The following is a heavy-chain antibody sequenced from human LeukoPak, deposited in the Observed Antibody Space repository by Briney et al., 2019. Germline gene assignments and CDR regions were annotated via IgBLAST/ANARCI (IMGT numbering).Heavy chain of an antibody. CDR3: ARDPQYYDFWSGYYNYYMDV. D-gene: IGHD3-3*01. CDR2: IIPIFGTA. Sequence: ASVKVSCKASGGTFSSYAISWVRQAPGQGLEWMGGIIPIFGTASYAQKFQGRVTMTRDTSTSTVYMELSSLRSEDTAVYYCARDPQYYDFWSGYYNYYMDVWGKGTTVTVSS. V-gene: IGHV1-69*05. CDR1: GGTFSSYA. J-gene: IGHJ6*03.